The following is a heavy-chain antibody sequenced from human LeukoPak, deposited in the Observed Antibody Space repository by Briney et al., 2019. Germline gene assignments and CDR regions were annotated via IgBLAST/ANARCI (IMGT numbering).Heavy chain of an antibody. CDR2: INPNSGGT. CDR3: ARDYDILTGPSRGDWFDP. J-gene: IGHJ5*02. V-gene: IGHV1-2*02. CDR1: GYTFTGYY. D-gene: IGHD3-9*01. Sequence: GASVKVSCKASGYTFTGYYIHWVRQAPGQGLEWMGWINPNSGGTNYAQKFQGRVTMTRDTSISTAYMELSRLKSDDTAVYYCARDYDILTGPSRGDWFDPWGQGILVTVSS.